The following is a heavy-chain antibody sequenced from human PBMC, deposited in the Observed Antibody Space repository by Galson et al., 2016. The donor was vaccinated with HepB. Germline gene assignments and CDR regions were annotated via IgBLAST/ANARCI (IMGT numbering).Heavy chain of an antibody. Sequence: SLRLSCAASGFTVESNYMHWVRQSPGKGLEWISVIYNDNIDHNDRNTHYADSVKGRFVISRDISKNSIYLQMNRVGVEDTAVYFCVRETPPPLGYCSRASCPYYYGLEVWGQGTTVIVS. V-gene: IGHV3-23*05. J-gene: IGHJ6*02. CDR3: VRETPPPLGYCSRASCPYYYGLEV. CDR1: GFTVESNY. CDR2: IYNDNIDHNDRNT. D-gene: IGHD2-15*01.